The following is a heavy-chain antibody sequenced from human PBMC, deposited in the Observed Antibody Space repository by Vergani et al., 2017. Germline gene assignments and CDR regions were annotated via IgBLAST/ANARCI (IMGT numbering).Heavy chain of an antibody. D-gene: IGHD4-17*01. CDR2: IKSKTDGGTT. V-gene: IGHV3-15*01. Sequence: EVQLVESGGGLVKPGGSLRLSCAASGFTFSNAWMSWVRQAPEKGLEWVGRIKSKTDGGTTDYAAPVKGRFTISRDDSKNTLYLQMNSLKTEDTAVYYCTTDHGMEGNDYGDLYYYYYMDVWGKGTTVTVSS. J-gene: IGHJ6*03. CDR1: GFTFSNAW. CDR3: TTDHGMEGNDYGDLYYYYYMDV.